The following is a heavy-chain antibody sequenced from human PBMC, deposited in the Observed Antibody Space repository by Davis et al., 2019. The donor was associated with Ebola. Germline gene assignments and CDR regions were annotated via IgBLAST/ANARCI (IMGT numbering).Heavy chain of an antibody. CDR2: INAGNGNT. J-gene: IGHJ4*02. V-gene: IGHV1-3*01. D-gene: IGHD2-15*01. CDR1: GGTFSSYA. Sequence: ASVKVSCKASGGTFSSYAMHWVRQAPGQRLEWMGWINAGNGNTKYSQKFQGRVTITRDTSASTAYMELSSLRSEDTAVYYCARRMLRAEAFDYWGQGTLVTVSS. CDR3: ARRMLRAEAFDY.